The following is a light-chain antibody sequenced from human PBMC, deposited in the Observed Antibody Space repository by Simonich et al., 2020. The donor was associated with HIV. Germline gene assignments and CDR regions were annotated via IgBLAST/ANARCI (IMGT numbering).Light chain of an antibody. V-gene: IGKV3-15*01. Sequence: EIVMTQSPATLSVSPGERATLSCRASQNIAGNLAWYQQKPGQAPRLLIYYASTRATGVPARFSGSGFGTDFTLTISSMQSEDFAVYYCQQRSNWPLFTFGPGTKVDIK. J-gene: IGKJ3*01. CDR2: YAS. CDR1: QNIAGN. CDR3: QQRSNWPLFT.